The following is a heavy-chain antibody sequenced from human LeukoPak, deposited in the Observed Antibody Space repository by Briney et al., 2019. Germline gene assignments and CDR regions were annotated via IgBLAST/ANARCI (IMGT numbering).Heavy chain of an antibody. Sequence: GGSLRLSCAASGFAFSSYAMSWVRQAPGKGLEWVSSIISSGGVTYYADSVKGRFTISRDNSKNTVYLQMDSLRAEDSAVYYGAKNGGYSYGLYYFDYWGQGTLVTVSS. CDR2: IISSGGVT. V-gene: IGHV3-23*01. J-gene: IGHJ4*02. CDR1: GFAFSSYA. D-gene: IGHD5-18*01. CDR3: AKNGGYSYGLYYFDY.